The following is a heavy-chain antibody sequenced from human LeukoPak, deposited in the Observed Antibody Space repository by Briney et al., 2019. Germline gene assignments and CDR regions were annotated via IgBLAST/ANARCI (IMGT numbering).Heavy chain of an antibody. CDR1: GDSISSYY. CDR2: FYYSGST. D-gene: IGHD3-9*01. J-gene: IGHJ4*02. Sequence: SETLSLTCTASGDSISSYYWSWIRQPPGKGLEWIGYFYYSGSTNYNPSLKSRLTISVDTSKNQFSLKLSSVTAADTAVYYCAGDNPPYYDIFDYWGQGTLVTVSS. V-gene: IGHV4-59*01. CDR3: AGDNPPYYDIFDY.